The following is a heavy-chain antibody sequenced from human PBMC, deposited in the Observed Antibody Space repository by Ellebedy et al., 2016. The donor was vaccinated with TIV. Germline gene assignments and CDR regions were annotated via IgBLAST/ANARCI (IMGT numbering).Heavy chain of an antibody. CDR1: GFTVSSNY. CDR2: FFSVCST. J-gene: IGHJ2*01. Sequence: GESLKISCAASGFTVSSNYIHWVRQAPGKGLEWLSVFFSVCSTLYADSVKGRFTISRDNSKNTLYLQMNSLRADDTAVYYCARTRVVAGTNFDVWGRGTLVTVSS. D-gene: IGHD6-19*01. V-gene: IGHV3-66*02. CDR3: ARTRVVAGTNFDV.